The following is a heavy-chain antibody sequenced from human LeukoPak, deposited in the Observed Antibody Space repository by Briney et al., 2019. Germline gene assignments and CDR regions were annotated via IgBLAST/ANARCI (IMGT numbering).Heavy chain of an antibody. D-gene: IGHD6-13*01. J-gene: IGHJ4*02. CDR2: IYYSGST. Sequence: SETLSLTCTVSGGSISSYYWSWIRQPPGKGLEWIGYIYYSGSTNYNPSLKSRVTISVDTSKNQFSLKLSSVTAADTAVYYCARAATAAGKIDYWGQGTLVTVSS. CDR3: ARAATAAGKIDY. CDR1: GGSISSYY. V-gene: IGHV4-59*01.